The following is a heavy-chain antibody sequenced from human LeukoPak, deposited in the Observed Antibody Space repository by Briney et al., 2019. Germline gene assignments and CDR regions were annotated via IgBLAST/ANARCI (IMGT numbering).Heavy chain of an antibody. J-gene: IGHJ5*02. CDR2: IWYDGSNK. V-gene: IGHV3-33*06. Sequence: GGSLRLSCAASGFTFSSYGMHWVRQAPGKGLEWVAVIWYDGSNKYYADSVKGRFTISRDNSKNTLYLQMNSLRAEDTAVYYCAKVAVAGASGPWGQGTLVTVSS. CDR1: GFTFSSYG. D-gene: IGHD6-19*01. CDR3: AKVAVAGASGP.